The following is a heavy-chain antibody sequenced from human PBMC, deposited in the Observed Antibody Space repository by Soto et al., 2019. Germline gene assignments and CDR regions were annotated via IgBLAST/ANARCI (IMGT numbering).Heavy chain of an antibody. V-gene: IGHV4-4*02. J-gene: IGHJ5*02. CDR2: IYHSGST. CDR1: GGSISSRNG. Sequence: ETLSLTCAVAGGSISSRNGCSWGRQPPGRRLEWIGEIYHSGSTNYNPSLKSRVTISVDKSKNQFSLKLSSVTAADTAVYYCARLDPPLPTSIHPSGKATLVTVSS. D-gene: IGHD1-1*01. CDR3: ARLDPPLPTSIHP.